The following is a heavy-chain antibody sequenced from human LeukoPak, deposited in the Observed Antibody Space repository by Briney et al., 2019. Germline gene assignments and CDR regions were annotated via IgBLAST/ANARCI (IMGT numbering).Heavy chain of an antibody. V-gene: IGHV3-48*04. Sequence: GGSLRLSCAASGFTFSSYSMNWVRQAPGKGLEWVSYISSSSSTIYYADSVKGRFTISRDNAKNSLYLQMNSLRAEDTAVYYCATLWFGELYDSWSNYYYYYMDVWGKGTTVTVSS. CDR2: ISSSSSTI. J-gene: IGHJ6*03. CDR3: ATLWFGELYDSWSNYYYYYMDV. CDR1: GFTFSSYS. D-gene: IGHD3-10*01.